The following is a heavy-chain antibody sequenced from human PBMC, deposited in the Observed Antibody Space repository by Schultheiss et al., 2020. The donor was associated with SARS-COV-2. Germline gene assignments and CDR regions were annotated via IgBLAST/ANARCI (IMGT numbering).Heavy chain of an antibody. CDR3: ARDFRGSSWYYFDY. V-gene: IGHV4-39*02. CDR1: GGSISSSSYY. CDR2: IYYSGST. J-gene: IGHJ4*02. Sequence: SETLSLTCTVSGGSISSSSYYWGWIRQPPGKGLEWIGSIYYSGSTYYNPSLKSRVTISVDTSKNQFSLKLSSVTAADTAVYYCARDFRGSSWYYFDYWGQGTLVTVSS. D-gene: IGHD6-13*01.